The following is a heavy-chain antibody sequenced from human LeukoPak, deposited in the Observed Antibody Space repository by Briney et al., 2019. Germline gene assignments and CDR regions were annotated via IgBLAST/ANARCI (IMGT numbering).Heavy chain of an antibody. CDR1: GGSFSGYY. D-gene: IGHD5-18*01. J-gene: IGHJ6*03. CDR2: INHSGTT. V-gene: IGHV4-34*01. Sequence: SETLSLTCAVYGGSFSGYYWSWIRQPPGKGLEWIGEINHSGTTDYNPSLQSRVTISLDTSKNQFSLKVTSVTAPDTAVYYCARVRLPPYYYYFYYMDVWGTGTTVTVSS. CDR3: ARVRLPPYYYYFYYMDV.